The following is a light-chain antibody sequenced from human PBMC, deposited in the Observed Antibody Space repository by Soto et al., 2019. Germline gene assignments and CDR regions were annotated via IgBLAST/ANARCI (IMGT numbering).Light chain of an antibody. CDR2: DTS. Sequence: EIVLTQSPGTLSLSPGERATLSCRASQSVSSSYLAWYQQKPGQAPRLLIYDTSSRATGIPDRFSGSGSGTDFTLAISRLGPEDFAVYYCQQCGSSPSFGQGTKVELK. CDR1: QSVSSSY. V-gene: IGKV3-20*01. CDR3: QQCGSSPS. J-gene: IGKJ1*01.